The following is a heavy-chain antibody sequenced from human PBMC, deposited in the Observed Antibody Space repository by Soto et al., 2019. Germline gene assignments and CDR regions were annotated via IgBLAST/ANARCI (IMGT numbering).Heavy chain of an antibody. V-gene: IGHV3-21*01. D-gene: IGHD5-12*01. J-gene: IGHJ4*02. CDR2: ISSTSTYI. Sequence: GGSLRLSCAASGFIFSGYSMNWVRQTPGKGLEWVSSISSTSTYIYYADSVKGRFTISRDNAKNSLFLQMNSLRAEDTAVYYCAREHDSGYDFVDYWGQGTLVTVSS. CDR1: GFIFSGYS. CDR3: AREHDSGYDFVDY.